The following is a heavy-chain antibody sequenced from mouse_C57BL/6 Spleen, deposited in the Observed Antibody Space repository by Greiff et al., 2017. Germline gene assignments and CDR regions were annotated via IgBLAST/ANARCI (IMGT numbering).Heavy chain of an antibody. CDR1: GYSITSGYY. J-gene: IGHJ1*03. D-gene: IGHD2-1*01. CDR2: ISYDGSN. Sequence: VQLQQSGPGLVKPSQSLSLTCSVTGYSITSGYYWNWIRQFPGNKLEWMGYISYDGSNNSNPSLKNRISITRDASKNQFFLKLNSVTTEDTATYYCARIYYGNYYWYFDVWGTGTTVTVSS. V-gene: IGHV3-6*01. CDR3: ARIYYGNYYWYFDV.